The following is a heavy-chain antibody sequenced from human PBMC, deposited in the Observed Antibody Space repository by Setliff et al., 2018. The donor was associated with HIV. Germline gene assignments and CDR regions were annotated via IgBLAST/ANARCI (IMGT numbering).Heavy chain of an antibody. V-gene: IGHV4-30-2*01. CDR1: GGSMRSSGYS. CDR3: ARVGAIAARPFDY. J-gene: IGHJ4*02. D-gene: IGHD6-6*01. CDR2: IYYNGNA. Sequence: PSETLSLTCAVSGGSMRSSGYSWTWVRQAPGKGLEWVGYIYYNGNAYYNPSLKSRVTISVDTSKNQFSLKLSSVTAADTAVYYCARVGAIAARPFDYWGQGTLVTVSS.